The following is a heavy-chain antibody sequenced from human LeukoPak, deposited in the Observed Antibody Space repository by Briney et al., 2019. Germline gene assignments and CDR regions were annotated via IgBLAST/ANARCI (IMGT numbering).Heavy chain of an antibody. CDR1: GFTFSNYD. V-gene: IGHV3-7*05. J-gene: IGHJ4*02. CDR2: IKDDGSET. Sequence: GGSLRLSCAASGFTFSNYDMSWVRQAPGRGLEWVANIKDDGSETYYVDSVKGRFTISRDNAKNSLYLQMSSLRAEDTAVYYCARIKAGGKVFDYWGQGTLVTVSS. D-gene: IGHD6-13*01. CDR3: ARIKAGGKVFDY.